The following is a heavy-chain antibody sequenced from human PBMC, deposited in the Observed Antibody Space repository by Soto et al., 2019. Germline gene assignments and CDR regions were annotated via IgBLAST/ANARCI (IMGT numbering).Heavy chain of an antibody. Sequence: GASVKVSCKASGGTFSSYAISWVRQAPGQGLEWMGGIIPIFGTANYAQKFQGRVTITADESTSTAYMELSSLRSEDTAVYYCAGDRLPTMIVVVTPPDAFDIWGQGTMVTVSS. D-gene: IGHD3-22*01. CDR2: IIPIFGTA. J-gene: IGHJ3*02. CDR1: GGTFSSYA. CDR3: AGDRLPTMIVVVTPPDAFDI. V-gene: IGHV1-69*13.